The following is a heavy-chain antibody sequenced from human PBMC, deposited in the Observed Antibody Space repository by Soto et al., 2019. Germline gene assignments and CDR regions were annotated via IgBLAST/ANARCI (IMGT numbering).Heavy chain of an antibody. CDR1: GFTFSSHS. Sequence: QVPLVESGGGVAQPGRSLRLSCAASGFTFSSHSMHWVRQAPGKGLEWVAVIAFDGSYKYYADSVKGRFTISRDNSKNTLNLQMNSLRAEDTAVYYCARGASIIVAGTSFEYWGQGTLVTVSS. V-gene: IGHV3-30*04. CDR2: IAFDGSYK. J-gene: IGHJ4*02. D-gene: IGHD6-19*01. CDR3: ARGASIIVAGTSFEY.